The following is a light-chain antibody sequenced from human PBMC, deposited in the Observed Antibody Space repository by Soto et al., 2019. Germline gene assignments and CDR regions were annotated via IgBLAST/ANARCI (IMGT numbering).Light chain of an antibody. V-gene: IGKV1-27*01. CDR3: PEYSSAHLS. J-gene: IGKJ4*02. Sequence: DIQMTQSPSSLSAPFEHSVTITRRARQGIAANLAWFQQKPGNAPKLLIYAASTLQSGGTSRYSGSGSGTDITLTISRLEPEDVATDSCPEYSSAHLSFGGGTKVEIK. CDR2: AAS. CDR1: QGIAAN.